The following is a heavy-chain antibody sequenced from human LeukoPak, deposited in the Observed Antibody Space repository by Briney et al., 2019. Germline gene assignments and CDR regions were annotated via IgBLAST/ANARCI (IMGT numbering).Heavy chain of an antibody. CDR2: INAGNGNT. Sequence: GASVKVSCKASGYIFTSYAIHWVRQAPGQRLEWMGWINAGNGNTKYSQKFQGRVTITRDTSASTAYMELSSLRSEDTAVYYCARTPRDDFRSGYYTDYYYYGMDVWGQGTTVTVSS. J-gene: IGHJ6*02. V-gene: IGHV1-3*01. CDR3: ARTPRDDFRSGYYTDYYYYGMDV. CDR1: GYIFTSYA. D-gene: IGHD3-3*01.